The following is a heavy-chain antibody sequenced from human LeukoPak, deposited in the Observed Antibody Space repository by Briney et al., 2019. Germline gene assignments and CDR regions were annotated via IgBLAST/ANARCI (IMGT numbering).Heavy chain of an antibody. Sequence: SETLSLTCTVSGGSIRSTSYYWGWIRQPPGKGLEWIGSIYYSGNTYYNPSLKSRVTILVDTSKNQFSLKMTSVTAADTAVYYCARDQYYDVSTYYEIDYWGQGTLVTVSS. CDR3: ARDQYYDVSTYYEIDY. CDR1: GGSIRSTSYY. CDR2: IYYSGNT. D-gene: IGHD3-22*01. V-gene: IGHV4-39*07. J-gene: IGHJ4*02.